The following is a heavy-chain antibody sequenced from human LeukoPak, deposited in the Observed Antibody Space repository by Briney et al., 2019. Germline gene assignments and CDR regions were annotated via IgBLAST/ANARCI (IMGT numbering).Heavy chain of an antibody. J-gene: IGHJ4*02. CDR1: GFTFDDYG. CDR3: ARVSYNYYGSGSYYNGPGDY. D-gene: IGHD3-10*01. CDR2: INWNGGST. Sequence: GGSLRLSCAASGFTFDDYGMSWVRQAPGKGLEWVSGINWNGGSTVYADSVKGRFTISRDNAKNSLYVQMNSLRAEDTALYYCARVSYNYYGSGSYYNGPGDYWGQGTLVTVSS. V-gene: IGHV3-20*04.